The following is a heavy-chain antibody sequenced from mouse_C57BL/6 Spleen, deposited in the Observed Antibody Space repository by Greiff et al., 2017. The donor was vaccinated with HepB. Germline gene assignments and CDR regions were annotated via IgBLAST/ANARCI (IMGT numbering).Heavy chain of an antibody. V-gene: IGHV1-19*01. CDR3: ARGNWDFDY. Sequence: EVQLKQSGPVLVKPGASVKMSCKASGYTFTDYYMNWVKQSHGKSLEWIGVINPYNGGTSYNQKFKGKATLTVDKSSSTAYMELNSLTSEDSAVYYCARGNWDFDYWGQGTTLTVSS. CDR1: GYTFTDYY. D-gene: IGHD4-1*01. J-gene: IGHJ2*01. CDR2: INPYNGGT.